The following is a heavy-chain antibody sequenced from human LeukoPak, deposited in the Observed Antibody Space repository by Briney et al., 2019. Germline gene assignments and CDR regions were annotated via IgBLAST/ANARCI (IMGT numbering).Heavy chain of an antibody. D-gene: IGHD1-26*01. CDR3: ARGYSGTYRIDY. CDR2: INSDGSST. V-gene: IGHV3-74*01. Sequence: GGSLRLSCAASGFTFISYWMHWARQAPGKGLVWVSRINSDGSSTSYADSVKGRFTISRDNAKNTLYLQMNSLRAEDTAVYYYARGYSGTYRIDYWGQGTLVTVSS. J-gene: IGHJ4*02. CDR1: GFTFISYW.